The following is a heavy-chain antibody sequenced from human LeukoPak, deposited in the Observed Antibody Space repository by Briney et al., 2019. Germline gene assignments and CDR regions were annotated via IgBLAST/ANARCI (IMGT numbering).Heavy chain of an antibody. CDR3: ARGGGSGYFDY. V-gene: IGHV4-39*07. J-gene: IGHJ4*02. Sequence: SETLSLTCTVSGGSISSRSYYWGWIRQPPGKGLEWIGEINHSGSTNYNPSLKSRVTISVDTSKNQLSLKLSSVTAADTAVYYCARGGGSGYFDYWGQGTLVTVSS. D-gene: IGHD3-10*01. CDR1: GGSISSRSYY. CDR2: INHSGST.